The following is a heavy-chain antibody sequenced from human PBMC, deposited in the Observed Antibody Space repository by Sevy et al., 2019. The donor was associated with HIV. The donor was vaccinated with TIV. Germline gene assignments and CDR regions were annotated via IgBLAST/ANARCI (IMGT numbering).Heavy chain of an antibody. CDR2: IYTSGST. J-gene: IGHJ5*02. CDR1: GGSISSYY. D-gene: IGHD3-22*01. Sequence: SETLSLTCTVSGGSISSYYWSWIRQPAGKGLEWIGRIYTSGSTNYNPSLKSRVTMSVDTSKNQFSLKLSSVTAADTAVYYCARDLFEPTEQRYYDSSWFDPWGQGTLVTVSS. V-gene: IGHV4-4*07. CDR3: ARDLFEPTEQRYYDSSWFDP.